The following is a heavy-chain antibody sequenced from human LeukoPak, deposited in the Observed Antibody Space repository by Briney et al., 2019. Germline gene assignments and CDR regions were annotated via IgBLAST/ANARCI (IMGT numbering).Heavy chain of an antibody. CDR1: GYTFTGFY. CDR2: FDPEDGET. D-gene: IGHD6-13*01. CDR3: ATGRFSSSPYYYYYYMDV. J-gene: IGHJ6*03. V-gene: IGHV1-24*01. Sequence: ASVKVSCKASGYTFTGFYIHWVRQAPGQGVEWMGGFDPEDGETIYAQKFQGRVAMTEDTSTDTAYMELSSLRSEDTAVYYCATGRFSSSPYYYYYYMDVWGKGTTVTVSS.